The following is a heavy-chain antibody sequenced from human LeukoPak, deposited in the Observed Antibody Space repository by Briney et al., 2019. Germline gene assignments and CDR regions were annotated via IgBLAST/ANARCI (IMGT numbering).Heavy chain of an antibody. Sequence: SETLSLTCTVSGGSISNYYWNWIRQPPGKGLEWLGYIYYSGITNYNPSLKSRVTMSLDTSKNQFSLKLTSVTAADTAVYYCARTLCSTSSLFDYWGQGTLVTVSS. V-gene: IGHV4-59*08. CDR2: IYYSGIT. J-gene: IGHJ4*02. D-gene: IGHD6-6*01. CDR3: ARTLCSTSSLFDY. CDR1: GGSISNYY.